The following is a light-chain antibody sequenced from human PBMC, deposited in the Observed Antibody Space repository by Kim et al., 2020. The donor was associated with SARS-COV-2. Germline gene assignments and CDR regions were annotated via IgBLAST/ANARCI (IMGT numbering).Light chain of an antibody. CDR3: QQSYSFTRT. V-gene: IGKV1-39*01. CDR2: KTS. CDR1: QSVSGW. Sequence: DIQMTQSPSSLSAPVGDRVTITCRASQSVSGWLNWYQQKPGRDPHLLVYKTSTLQTVVPPRFSGSGSGTDFTLTISSLQPEDFAAYYCQQSYSFTRTFGQGTKGDIK. J-gene: IGKJ1*01.